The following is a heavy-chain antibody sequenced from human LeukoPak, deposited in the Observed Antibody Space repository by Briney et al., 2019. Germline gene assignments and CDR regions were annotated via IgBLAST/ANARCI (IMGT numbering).Heavy chain of an antibody. D-gene: IGHD5-18*01. Sequence: GGSLRLSCAASGFAFSTYAMSWVRQAPGKGLEWVSALSGSGASTYYADSVKGRFTISRDNSKDTLYLQMNSLRAEDTAVYYCAKDQSYGFDYWGQGTLVTVSS. CDR1: GFAFSTYA. CDR2: LSGSGAST. V-gene: IGHV3-23*01. CDR3: AKDQSYGFDY. J-gene: IGHJ4*02.